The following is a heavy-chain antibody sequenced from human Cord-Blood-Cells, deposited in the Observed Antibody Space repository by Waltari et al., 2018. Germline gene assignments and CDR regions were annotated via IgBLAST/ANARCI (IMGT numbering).Heavy chain of an antibody. Sequence: QAQLVQSGAEVKKPGSSVKLSCRSSGGTSSSYASSWVRPAPGQGLEWMGGIIPIFGTATYAQKYKGSVTITADASTSTAYMELSSLRAEDTAVYYCAVVGTRIVATIRGVVDYWGQGTLVTVSS. CDR2: IIPIFGTA. V-gene: IGHV1-69*01. CDR1: GGTSSSYA. D-gene: IGHD5-12*01. J-gene: IGHJ4*02. CDR3: AVVGTRIVATIRGVVDY.